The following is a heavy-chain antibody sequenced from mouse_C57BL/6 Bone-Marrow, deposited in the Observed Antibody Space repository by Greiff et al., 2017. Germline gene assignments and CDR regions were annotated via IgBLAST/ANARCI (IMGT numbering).Heavy chain of an antibody. CDR3: ASTPHFDY. CDR1: GFTFSSYG. Sequence: EVKLVESGGDLVKPGGSLKLSCAASGFTFSSYGMSWVRQTPDKRLEWVATISSGGSYTYYPDSVKGRFTISRDNAKNTLYLQLSSLKSEDTAMYYCASTPHFDYWGQGTTLTVSS. CDR2: ISSGGSYT. J-gene: IGHJ2*01. V-gene: IGHV5-6*01. D-gene: IGHD1-1*01.